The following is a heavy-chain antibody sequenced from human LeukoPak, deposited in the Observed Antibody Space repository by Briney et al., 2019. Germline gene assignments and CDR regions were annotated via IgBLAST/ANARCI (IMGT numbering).Heavy chain of an antibody. D-gene: IGHD5-18*01. CDR2: ISGSGGSI. V-gene: IGHV3-23*01. CDR1: GFTFSSYA. J-gene: IGHJ2*01. CDR3: ARGGGNSYGWYFDL. Sequence: GGSLRLSCAASGFTFSSYAMSWVRQAPGKGLEWVSAISGSGGSIYYADSVKGRFTISRDNAKNSLYLQMNNLRAGDTAVYYCARGGGNSYGWYFDLWGRGTLVTVSS.